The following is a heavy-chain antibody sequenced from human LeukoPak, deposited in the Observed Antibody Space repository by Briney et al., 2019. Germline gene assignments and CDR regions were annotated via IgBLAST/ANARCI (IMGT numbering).Heavy chain of an antibody. D-gene: IGHD2-2*01. V-gene: IGHV1-2*02. CDR2: INPNSGGT. Sequence: ASVNVSCKASGGTFNRDAVHWVRQAPGQGLEWMGWINPNSGGTNYAQKFQGRVTMTRDTSISTAYMELSRLRSDDTAVYYCARGTKVVPAVAIPFDYWGQGTLVTVSS. CDR3: ARGTKVVPAVAIPFDY. CDR1: GGTFNRDA. J-gene: IGHJ4*02.